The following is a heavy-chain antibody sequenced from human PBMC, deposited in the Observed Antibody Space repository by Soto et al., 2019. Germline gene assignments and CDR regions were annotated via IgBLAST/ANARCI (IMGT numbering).Heavy chain of an antibody. Sequence: QVQLVESGGGVVQPGRSLRLSCAASGFTFSSYGMHWVRQAPGKGLEWVAVISYDGSNKYYADSVKGRFTISRYNSKNTLYLQMISLRAEDTAVYYCAKDNGNWGQGTLVTVSS. CDR1: GFTFSSYG. V-gene: IGHV3-30*18. J-gene: IGHJ4*02. CDR2: ISYDGSNK. CDR3: AKDNGN.